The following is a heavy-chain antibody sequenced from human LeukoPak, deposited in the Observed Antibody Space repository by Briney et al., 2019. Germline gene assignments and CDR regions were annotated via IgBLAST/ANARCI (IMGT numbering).Heavy chain of an antibody. CDR3: ARVLVSEGYCSSTSCYTLYYGMDV. V-gene: IGHV4-34*01. CDR1: GGSFSGYY. J-gene: IGHJ6*04. Sequence: SETLSLTCAVYGGSFSGYYWSWIRQPPGKGLEWIGEINHSGSTNYNPYLKSRVTISVDTSKNQFSLKLSSVTAADTAVYYCARVLVSEGYCSSTSCYTLYYGMDVWGKGTTVTVSS. D-gene: IGHD2-2*02. CDR2: INHSGST.